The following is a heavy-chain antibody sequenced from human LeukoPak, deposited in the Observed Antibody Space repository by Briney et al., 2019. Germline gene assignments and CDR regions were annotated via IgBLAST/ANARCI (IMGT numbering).Heavy chain of an antibody. CDR3: ARGRGGYSGYQYYFDY. J-gene: IGHJ4*02. CDR2: IYHSGST. CDR1: GGSISSGGYY. D-gene: IGHD5-12*01. V-gene: IGHV4-30-2*01. Sequence: PSQTLSLTCSVSGGSISSGGYYWSWIRQPPGKGLKWIGYIYHSGSTYYNPSLKSRVTISVDRSKNQFSLKLSSVTAADTAVFYCARGRGGYSGYQYYFDYWGQGTLVTVSS.